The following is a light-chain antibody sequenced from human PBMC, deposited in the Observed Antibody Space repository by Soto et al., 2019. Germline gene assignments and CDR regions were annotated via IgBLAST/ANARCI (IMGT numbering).Light chain of an antibody. CDR3: QQYNSYQYT. V-gene: IGKV1-5*03. J-gene: IGKJ2*01. Sequence: DIQMTQSPSTLSASVGDRVTITCRASQSISSWLAWYQQKPGKAPKLLIYKASSLESGVPSRFSGSGSGTEFTLTISGLRPDDFATYYCQQYNSYQYTFGQGTKLEI. CDR1: QSISSW. CDR2: KAS.